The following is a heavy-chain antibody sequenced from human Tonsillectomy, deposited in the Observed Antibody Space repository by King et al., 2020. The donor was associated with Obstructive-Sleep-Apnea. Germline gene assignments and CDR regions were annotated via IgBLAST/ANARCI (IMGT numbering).Heavy chain of an antibody. CDR1: GGSISSSNW. CDR2: IYHSGST. J-gene: IGHJ4*02. Sequence: VQLQESGPGLVKPSETLSLTCPVSGGSISSSNWWSWVRQPPGKGLEWIGEIYHSGSTNYNPSLKSRFTISADKPQNQFSLKLSSVTAADTALYYCAKGCSSPAYFDYWGQGTLVTVSS. CDR3: AKGCSSPAYFDY. D-gene: IGHD6-13*01. V-gene: IGHV4-4*02.